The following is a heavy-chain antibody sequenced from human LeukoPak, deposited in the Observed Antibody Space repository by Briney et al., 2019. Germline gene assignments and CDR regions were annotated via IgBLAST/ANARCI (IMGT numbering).Heavy chain of an antibody. V-gene: IGHV1-46*01. J-gene: IGHJ4*02. CDR1: GYTFTSYY. CDR3: ALRWFGELFVREYFDY. Sequence: ASVKVSCKASGYTFTSYYMHWVRQAPGQGLEWMGIINPSGGSTSYAQKFQGRVTMTRDMSTSTVYMELSSLRSEDTAVYYCALRWFGELFVREYFDYWGQGTLVTVSS. CDR2: INPSGGST. D-gene: IGHD3-10*01.